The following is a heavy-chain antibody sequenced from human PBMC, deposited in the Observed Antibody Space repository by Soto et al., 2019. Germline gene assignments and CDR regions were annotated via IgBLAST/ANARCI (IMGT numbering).Heavy chain of an antibody. Sequence: ASVKVSCKASGYTFTSCGISWVRQAPGQGLEWMGWISAYNGNTNYAQKLQGRVTMTTDTSTSTAYMELRSLRSDDTAVYYCARDYCSSTSCHDAFDIWGQGAMV. D-gene: IGHD2-2*01. CDR1: GYTFTSCG. V-gene: IGHV1-18*01. J-gene: IGHJ3*02. CDR2: ISAYNGNT. CDR3: ARDYCSSTSCHDAFDI.